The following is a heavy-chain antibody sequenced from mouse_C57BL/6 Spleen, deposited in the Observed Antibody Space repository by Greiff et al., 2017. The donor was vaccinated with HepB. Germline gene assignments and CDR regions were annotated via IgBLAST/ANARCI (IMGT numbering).Heavy chain of an antibody. J-gene: IGHJ3*01. CDR1: GYAFSSYW. CDR2: IYPGDGDT. CDR3: ARGRLLQDWFAY. Sequence: QVQLKQSGAELVKPGASVKISCKASGYAFSSYWMNWVKQRPGKGLEWIGQIYPGDGDTNYNGKFKGKATLTADKSSSTAYMQLSSLTSEDSAVYFCARGRLLQDWFAYWGQGTLVTVSA. V-gene: IGHV1-80*01. D-gene: IGHD2-3*01.